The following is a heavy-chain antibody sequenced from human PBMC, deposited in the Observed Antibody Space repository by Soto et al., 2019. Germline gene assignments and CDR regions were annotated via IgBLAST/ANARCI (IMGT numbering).Heavy chain of an antibody. V-gene: IGHV4-59*01. CDR1: GGSLSSYY. Sequence: PSETLSLTCTVSGGSLSSYYWSWIRQPPGKRLEWIGYIYYSGSTNYNPSLKSRVTISVDTSKNQFSLKLSSVTAADTAVYYCARRTYYYDSSGYGPGGLFDYWGQGTLVNVSS. CDR3: ARRTYYYDSSGYGPGGLFDY. CDR2: IYYSGST. J-gene: IGHJ4*02. D-gene: IGHD3-22*01.